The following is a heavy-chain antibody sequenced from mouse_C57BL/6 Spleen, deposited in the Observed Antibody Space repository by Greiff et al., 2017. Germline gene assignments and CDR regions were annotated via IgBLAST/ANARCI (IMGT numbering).Heavy chain of an antibody. D-gene: IGHD1-1*01. CDR3: ALTTVVATGAMDY. CDR2: ISSGSSTI. V-gene: IGHV5-17*01. J-gene: IGHJ4*01. CDR1: GFTFSDYG. Sequence: EVQGVESGGGLVQPGGSLKLSCAASGFTFSDYGMHWVRQAPEKGLEWVAYISSGSSTIYYADTVKGRFTISRDNAKNTLFLQMTSLRSEDTAMYYCALTTVVATGAMDYWGQGTSVTVSS.